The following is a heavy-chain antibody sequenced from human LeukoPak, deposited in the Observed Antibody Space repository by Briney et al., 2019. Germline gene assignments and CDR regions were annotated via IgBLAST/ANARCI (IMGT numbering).Heavy chain of an antibody. CDR3: ARGVFGESLES. D-gene: IGHD3-10*02. V-gene: IGHV1-2*02. CDR2: MNPNVGGA. Sequence: GSVKVSCKASGHTFTGYYVYWVRQAPGQGLEWMGWMNPNVGGANFPQKFQGRVTVTSDPAISAAYMELRRLRSDDTAVYYCARGVFGESLESWGQETLVTVSS. CDR1: GHTFTGYY. J-gene: IGHJ4*02.